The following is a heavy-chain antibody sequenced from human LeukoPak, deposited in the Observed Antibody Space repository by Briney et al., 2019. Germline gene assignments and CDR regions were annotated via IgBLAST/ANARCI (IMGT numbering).Heavy chain of an antibody. V-gene: IGHV4-39*01. CDR2: ISYSGST. CDR1: GGSISSSGYY. J-gene: IGHJ4*02. CDR3: ARHRGGLERRIDY. Sequence: ESSETLSLTCTVSGGSISSSGYYWGWVRQPPGKGLEWIGSISYSGSTYYNPSLKSQVTISVDTSKTQFSLKLSSVTAADTAVYYCARHRGGLERRIDYWGQGTLVTVSS. D-gene: IGHD1-1*01.